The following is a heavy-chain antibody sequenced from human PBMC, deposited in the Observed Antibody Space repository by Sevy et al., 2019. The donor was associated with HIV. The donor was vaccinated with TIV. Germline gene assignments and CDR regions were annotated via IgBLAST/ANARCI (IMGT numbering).Heavy chain of an antibody. CDR3: AKEETTGYI. V-gene: IGHV3-23*01. CDR1: GFTFSSYV. CDR2: ISASGGST. Sequence: GESLKISCTASGFTFSSYVISWVRQAPWKGLEWVSTISASGGSTYYADSVKGRFTISRDNSKKNVYLDMNSLRAEDTAIFYCAKEETTGYIWGQGTLVTVSS. J-gene: IGHJ4*02. D-gene: IGHD3-9*01.